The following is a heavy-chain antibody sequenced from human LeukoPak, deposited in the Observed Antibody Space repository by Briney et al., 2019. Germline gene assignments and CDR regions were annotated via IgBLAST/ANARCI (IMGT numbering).Heavy chain of an antibody. Sequence: SETLSLTCAVYGGSFSGYYWSWIRQPPGKGLEWIGEINHSGSTNYNPSLKSRVTISVDTSKNQFSLKLSSVTAADTAVYYCARSELRYCSGGSCAHYYYGMDVWGQGTTVTVSS. CDR1: GGSFSGYY. CDR2: INHSGST. J-gene: IGHJ6*02. D-gene: IGHD2-15*01. V-gene: IGHV4-34*01. CDR3: ARSELRYCSGGSCAHYYYGMDV.